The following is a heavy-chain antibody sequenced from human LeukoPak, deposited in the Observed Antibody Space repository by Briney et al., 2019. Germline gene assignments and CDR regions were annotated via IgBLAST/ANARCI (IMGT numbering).Heavy chain of an antibody. CDR1: GFTFGTYA. D-gene: IGHD6-6*01. J-gene: IGHJ6*03. CDR3: AQYSSSFLGYYYYYMDV. V-gene: IGHV3-23*01. CDR2: ISDSGDGT. Sequence: GGSLRLSCAASGFTFGTYAMSWVRQAPGKGLEWVSGISDSGDGTYYAESVKGRFTISRDNSKNTLYLQMNSLRAEDTAVYYCAQYSSSFLGYYYYYMDVWGKGTTVTVSS.